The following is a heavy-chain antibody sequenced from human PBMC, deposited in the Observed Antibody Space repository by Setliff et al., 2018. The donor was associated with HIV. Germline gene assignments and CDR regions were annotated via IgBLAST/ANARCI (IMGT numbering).Heavy chain of an antibody. D-gene: IGHD7-27*01. CDR2: IRPADSDT. CDR1: GYDFTTNW. Sequence: GESLKISCKTSGYDFTTNWVGWVRQMPGKGLEWMGIIRPADSDTRVNPSFQGHVTISADKSISTTYLQWSSLRASDTAMYYCTRRRRAPGTGDLEAYWGQGTLVTVS. V-gene: IGHV5-51*01. J-gene: IGHJ4*02. CDR3: TRRRRAPGTGDLEAY.